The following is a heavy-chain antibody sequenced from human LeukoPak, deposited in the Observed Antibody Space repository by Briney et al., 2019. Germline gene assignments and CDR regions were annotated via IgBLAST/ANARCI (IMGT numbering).Heavy chain of an antibody. D-gene: IGHD4-23*01. J-gene: IGHJ4*02. V-gene: IGHV4-31*03. CDR2: IYYSGST. Sequence: PSETLSLTCIVSGGSISSGGYYWRWIRQHPGKGVEWIGYIYYSGSTYYNPSLKSRVTISVDTSKNQFSLKLSSVTAADTAVYYCARTASGGTDFDYWGQGTLVTVSS. CDR3: ARTASGGTDFDY. CDR1: GGSISSGGYY.